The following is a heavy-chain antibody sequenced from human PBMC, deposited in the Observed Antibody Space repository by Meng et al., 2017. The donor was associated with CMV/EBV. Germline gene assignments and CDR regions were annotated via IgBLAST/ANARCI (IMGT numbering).Heavy chain of an antibody. V-gene: IGHV4-59*12. CDR3: ARGRNYYDSSGLGLDY. J-gene: IGHJ4*02. CDR1: GGSISSYY. D-gene: IGHD3-22*01. Sequence: SETLSLTCTVSGGSISSYYWSWIRQPPGKGLEWIGYIYYSGSTNYNPSLKSRVTISVDTSKNQFSLKLSSVTAADTAVYYCARGRNYYDSSGLGLDYWGQGTLVTVSS. CDR2: IYYSGST.